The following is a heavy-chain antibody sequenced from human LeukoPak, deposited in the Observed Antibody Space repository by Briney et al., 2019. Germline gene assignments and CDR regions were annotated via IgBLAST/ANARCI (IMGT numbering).Heavy chain of an antibody. CDR1: GGSISSYY. CDR3: ARYPGIAAANDY. V-gene: IGHV4-59*01. J-gene: IGHJ4*02. CDR2: IYYSGST. Sequence: SETLSLTCTVSGGSISSYYWSWIRQPPGKGLEWIGYIYYSGSTNYNPSLKSRVTISVDTSKNQFSLKLSSVTAADTAVYYCARYPGIAAANDYWGQGTLVTVSS. D-gene: IGHD6-13*01.